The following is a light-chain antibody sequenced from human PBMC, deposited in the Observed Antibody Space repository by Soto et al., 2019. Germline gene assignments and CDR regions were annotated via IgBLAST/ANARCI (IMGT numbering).Light chain of an antibody. CDR3: LQDDGDSWT. V-gene: IGKV1-6*01. CDR1: SDVGSD. Sequence: IPMTHSRHSLSASVGDRVTITCPAQSDVGSDVGWYQQKPGQAPKLLIYAASNWYTGVPSRFSGSRSGTEFTLTISSLQPEDFASYYCLQDDGDSWTFGQGTKVDIK. J-gene: IGKJ1*01. CDR2: AAS.